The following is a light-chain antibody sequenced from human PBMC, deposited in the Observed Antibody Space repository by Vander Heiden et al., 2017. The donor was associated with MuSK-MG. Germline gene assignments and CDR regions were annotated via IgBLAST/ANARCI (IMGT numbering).Light chain of an antibody. CDR1: DSNIGNNY. V-gene: IGLV1-51*01. Sequence: QSVLTQPPSVSPAPGQKVPISCSGSDSNIGNNYVSWYRQFPGTAPKLLIFDNDKRPSGIPDRFSGSKSGTSATLGITELQTADEADYYCETWDSSLSAVLFGGGTKLTVL. J-gene: IGLJ2*01. CDR2: DND. CDR3: ETWDSSLSAVL.